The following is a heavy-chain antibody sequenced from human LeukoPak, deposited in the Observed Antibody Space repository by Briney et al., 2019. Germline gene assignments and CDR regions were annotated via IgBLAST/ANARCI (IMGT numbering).Heavy chain of an antibody. CDR3: ATGWGTTWGVPFDI. D-gene: IGHD1-1*01. J-gene: IGHJ3*02. Sequence: TGGSLRLSCAASGFTFDDYAMHWVRQAPGKGLEWVSGISWNGGSIDYADSVKGRFTISRDNGKNSLYLQMNSLRAEDTAVYYCATGWGTTWGVPFDIWGQGTMVTVFS. CDR1: GFTFDDYA. CDR2: ISWNGGSI. V-gene: IGHV3-9*01.